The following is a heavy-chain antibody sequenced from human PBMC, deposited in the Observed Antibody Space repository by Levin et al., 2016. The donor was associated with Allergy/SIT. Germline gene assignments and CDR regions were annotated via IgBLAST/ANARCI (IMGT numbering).Heavy chain of an antibody. J-gene: IGHJ3*02. CDR3: AKDSYSSSWYGAFDI. Sequence: GESLKISCAASGFTFSSYAMSWVRQAPGKGLEWVSAISGSGGSTYYADSVKGRFTISRDNSKNTLYLQMNSLRAEDTAVYYCAKDSYSSSWYGAFDIWGQGTMVTVSS. CDR2: ISGSGGST. V-gene: IGHV3-23*01. D-gene: IGHD6-13*01. CDR1: GFTFSSYA.